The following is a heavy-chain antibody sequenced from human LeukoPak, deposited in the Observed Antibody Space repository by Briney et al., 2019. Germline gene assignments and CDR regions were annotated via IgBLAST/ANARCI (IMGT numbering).Heavy chain of an antibody. CDR1: GGSINSRNYY. Sequence: PSETLSLTCTVSGGSINSRNYYWGWIRQPPGKGLEWIGAFYYSGSTYYNPSLKSRVTISVDTSKNQFSLKLSSVNAADTAMYYCARHNSRAIFYDTGDGFDYWGQGTLVTVSP. D-gene: IGHD2/OR15-2a*01. V-gene: IGHV4-39*01. J-gene: IGHJ4*02. CDR2: FYYSGST. CDR3: ARHNSRAIFYDTGDGFDY.